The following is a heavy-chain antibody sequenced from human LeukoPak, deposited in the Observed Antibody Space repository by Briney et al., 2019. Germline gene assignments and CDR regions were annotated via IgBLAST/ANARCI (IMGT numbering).Heavy chain of an antibody. Sequence: SETLSLTCTVSGCSISSHYWSWIRQPPGKGLEWIGYIYYSGSTNYNPSLKNRVTISVDTSKNQFSLKLSSVTAAETAVYYCARVWPPIGYYYVGYYYYYMDVWGKGTTGTVSS. D-gene: IGHD3-22*01. CDR2: IYYSGST. CDR1: GCSISSHY. CDR3: ARVWPPIGYYYVGYYYYYMDV. J-gene: IGHJ6*03. V-gene: IGHV4-59*11.